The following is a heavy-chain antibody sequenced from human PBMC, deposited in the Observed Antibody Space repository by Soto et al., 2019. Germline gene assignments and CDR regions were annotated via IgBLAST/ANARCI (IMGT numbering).Heavy chain of an antibody. CDR3: ALDFLRGLAVAGYDY. J-gene: IGHJ4*02. CDR2: MNPGSVNT. Sequence: GASVKVSCKASGYTFTNYDINWVRQATGQGLEWMGWMNPGSVNTGYAQKFQGRLTMTKNTSISTAYMELSSLRAEDTAVYYCALDFLRGLAVAGYDYWGQGTLVTVSS. D-gene: IGHD6-19*01. V-gene: IGHV1-8*01. CDR1: GYTFTNYD.